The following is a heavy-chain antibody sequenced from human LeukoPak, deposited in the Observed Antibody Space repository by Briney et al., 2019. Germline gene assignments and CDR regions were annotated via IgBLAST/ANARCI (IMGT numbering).Heavy chain of an antibody. V-gene: IGHV1-2*02. CDR3: ARELPYSSGWYDVY. D-gene: IGHD6-19*01. CDR2: INPNSGDT. Sequence: GASVKVSCKTSGYTFTGYYMHWVRQAPGQGLEWMGWINPNSGDTNYAQKFQGRVTMTRDTSISTAYMELSRLRSDDTAVYYCARELPYSSGWYDVYWGQGTLVTVSS. CDR1: GYTFTGYY. J-gene: IGHJ4*02.